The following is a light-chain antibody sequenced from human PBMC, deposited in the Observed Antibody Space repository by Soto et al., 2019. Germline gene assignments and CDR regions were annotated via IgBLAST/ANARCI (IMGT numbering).Light chain of an antibody. CDR3: CSSAGGFTWV. V-gene: IGLV2-11*01. CDR1: SSDVV. Sequence: QSALTQPRSVSGSPGQPVTISCIGTSSDVVSWYQQHPDKAPKLIIYYVTQRPSGVPDRFSASKSGNTASLTISGLQAEDEADYYCCSSAGGFTWVFGGGTKVTVL. CDR2: YVT. J-gene: IGLJ3*02.